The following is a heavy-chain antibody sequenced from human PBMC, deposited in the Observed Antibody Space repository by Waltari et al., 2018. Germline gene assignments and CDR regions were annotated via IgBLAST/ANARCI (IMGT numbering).Heavy chain of an antibody. CDR1: GYSISSGYY. V-gene: IGHV4-38-2*02. CDR2: IYHSGST. D-gene: IGHD3-3*01. Sequence: QVQLQESGPGLVKPSETLSLTCTVSGYSISSGYYWGWIRQPPGKGLGWIGSIYHSGSTYYNPSLKSRVTISVDTSKNQFSLKLSSVTAADTAVYYCARAPTFYDFWSGYPPYYYYYMDVWGKGTTVTISS. J-gene: IGHJ6*03. CDR3: ARAPTFYDFWSGYPPYYYYYMDV.